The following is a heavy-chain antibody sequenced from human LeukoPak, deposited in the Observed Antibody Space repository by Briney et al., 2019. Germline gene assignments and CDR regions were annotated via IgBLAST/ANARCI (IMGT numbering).Heavy chain of an antibody. CDR2: IYTSGST. J-gene: IGHJ3*02. D-gene: IGHD6-19*01. CDR3: ASEYSSGWYVNAFDI. V-gene: IGHV4-4*07. Sequence: SETLSLTCTVSGGSISSYYWSWIRQPAGKGLEWIGRIYTSGSTNYNPSLKSRVTMSVDTSKNQFSLKLSSVTAADTAVYYCASEYSSGWYVNAFDIWGQGTMVTVSS. CDR1: GGSISSYY.